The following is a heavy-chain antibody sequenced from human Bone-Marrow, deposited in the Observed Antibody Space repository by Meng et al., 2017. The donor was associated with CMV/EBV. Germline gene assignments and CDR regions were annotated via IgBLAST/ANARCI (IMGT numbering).Heavy chain of an antibody. Sequence: GESLKISCAASGFTFSSYGMHWVRQAPGKGLEWVAFIRYDGSNKYYADSVKGRFTISRDNSKNTLYLQMNSLRADDTAVYYCARPYSSSWYYFDYWGQGTLVTVSS. CDR1: GFTFSSYG. D-gene: IGHD6-13*01. CDR3: ARPYSSSWYYFDY. J-gene: IGHJ4*02. CDR2: IRYDGSNK. V-gene: IGHV3-30*02.